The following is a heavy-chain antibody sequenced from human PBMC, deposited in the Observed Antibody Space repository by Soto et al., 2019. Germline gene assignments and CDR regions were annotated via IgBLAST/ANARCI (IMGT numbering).Heavy chain of an antibody. Sequence: LRLSCAASGFTFTSYGMHWVRQAPGKGLEWMALILHDGSAEYYADSVKGRFTISRDNSKNTLYLQMNSLRAEDTAVYYCARSRDGYSFYFYYGMDGWGQGTTGTVSS. V-gene: IGHV3-30*03. D-gene: IGHD4-4*01. CDR1: GFTFTSYG. CDR3: ARSRDGYSFYFYYGMDG. J-gene: IGHJ6*02. CDR2: ILHDGSAE.